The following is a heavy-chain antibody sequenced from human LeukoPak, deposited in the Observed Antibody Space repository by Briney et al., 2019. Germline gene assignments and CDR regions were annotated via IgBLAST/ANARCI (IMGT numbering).Heavy chain of an antibody. CDR1: GYTFTSYG. CDR2: ISAYNGNT. D-gene: IGHD6-19*01. J-gene: IGHJ4*02. Sequence: ASVKVSGKASGYTFTSYGISWVRQAPGQGLEWMGWISAYNGNTNYAQKLQGRVTMTTDTSTSTAYMELRSLRSDDTAVYYCAREPSDSSGWYYFDYWGQGTLVTVSS. CDR3: AREPSDSSGWYYFDY. V-gene: IGHV1-18*01.